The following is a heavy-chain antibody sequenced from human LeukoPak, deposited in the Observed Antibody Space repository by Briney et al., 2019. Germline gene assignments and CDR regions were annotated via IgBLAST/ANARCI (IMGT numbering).Heavy chain of an antibody. D-gene: IGHD2-21*02. CDR2: ISGSGGST. V-gene: IGHV3-23*01. CDR1: GFTFSSYA. Sequence: GGSLRLSCAASGFTFSSYAMSWVRQAPGKGLEWVSAISGSGGSTYYADSVKGRFTISRDNSKNTLYLQMNSLRAEDTAVYYCAKGPSCAGDCYNYFQHWGQGTLVTVSS. J-gene: IGHJ1*01. CDR3: AKGPSCAGDCYNYFQH.